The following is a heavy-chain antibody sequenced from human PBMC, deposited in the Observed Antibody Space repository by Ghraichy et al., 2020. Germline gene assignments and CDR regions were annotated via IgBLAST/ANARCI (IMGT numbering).Heavy chain of an antibody. J-gene: IGHJ4*02. CDR1: GFTITNYA. Sequence: GESLNISCAVSGFTITNYAMSWVRQAPGKGLEWVSSLSGRGGNTYFADSVEGRFTISRDTSNNTLYLHMNTLRSEDTAIYYCARAVIVPIVPFVGPCDYWGQGTLVAVSS. CDR2: LSGRGGNT. CDR3: ARAVIVPIVPFVGPCDY. V-gene: IGHV3-23*01. D-gene: IGHD2/OR15-2a*01.